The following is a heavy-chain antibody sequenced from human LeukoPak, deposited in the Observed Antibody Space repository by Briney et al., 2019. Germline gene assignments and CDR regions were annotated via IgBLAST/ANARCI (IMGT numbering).Heavy chain of an antibody. V-gene: IGHV3-21*01. D-gene: IGHD3-22*01. Sequence: PGGSLKLSCAASGFTFSSYTMNWVRQAPGKGLEWVSSISSSSTYIYYADSVKGRFTISRDNAKNSLYLQMNSLRAEDTAVYYCARDVKYYDSSGYPDYWGQGTLVTVSS. CDR1: GFTFSSYT. J-gene: IGHJ4*02. CDR2: ISSSSTYI. CDR3: ARDVKYYDSSGYPDY.